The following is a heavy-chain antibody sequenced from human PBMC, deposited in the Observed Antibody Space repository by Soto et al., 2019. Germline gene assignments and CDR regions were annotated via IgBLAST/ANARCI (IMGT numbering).Heavy chain of an antibody. CDR2: VSSDGSST. CDR3: TTNRMVGAVDY. V-gene: IGHV3-74*01. D-gene: IGHD1-26*01. CDR1: GFTFSSYW. J-gene: IGHJ4*02. Sequence: EVQLVESGGGLVQPGGSLRLSCAASGFTFSSYWMNWVRQAPGKGLVWVSRVSSDGSSTNHADSVEGRFTISRDNAKNTLYLQMDSLRAEDTAVYYCTTNRMVGAVDYWGQGTLVTVSS.